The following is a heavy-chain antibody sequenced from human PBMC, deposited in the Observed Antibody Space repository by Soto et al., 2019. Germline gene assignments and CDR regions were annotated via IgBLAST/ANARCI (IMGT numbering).Heavy chain of an antibody. Sequence: GGSLRLSCAASGFTFSSYGMHWVRQAPGKGLEWVAVISYDGSNKYYADSVKGRFTISRDNSKNTLYLQMNSLRAEDTAVYYCAKTYYDSSGYAFFYFDYWGQGTLVTVSS. D-gene: IGHD3-22*01. CDR2: ISYDGSNK. J-gene: IGHJ4*02. V-gene: IGHV3-30*18. CDR3: AKTYYDSSGYAFFYFDY. CDR1: GFTFSSYG.